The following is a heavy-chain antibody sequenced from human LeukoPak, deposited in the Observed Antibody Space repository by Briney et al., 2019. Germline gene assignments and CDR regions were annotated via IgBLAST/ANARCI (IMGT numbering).Heavy chain of an antibody. CDR1: GYTFTGYY. J-gene: IGHJ4*02. V-gene: IGHV1-2*02. CDR3: ARDGSGDSTAFDY. D-gene: IGHD3-10*01. CDR2: INPNSGGT. Sequence: WASVKVSCKASGYTFTGYYMHWVRQAPGQGLEWMGWINPNSGGTNYAQKFQGRVTMTRDTSISTAYMELSRLRFDDTAVYYCARDGSGDSTAFDYWGQGTLFTASS.